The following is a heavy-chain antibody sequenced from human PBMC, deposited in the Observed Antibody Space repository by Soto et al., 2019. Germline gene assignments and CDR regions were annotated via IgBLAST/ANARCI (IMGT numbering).Heavy chain of an antibody. J-gene: IGHJ3*01. Sequence: GGSLRLSCAASEFTFRSYWMHWVRQSPGKGLVWVSRISGDGSSTTYADSVRGRFTISRDNAKNTVYLQMDSLRAEDTAVYYCARSLPGTYGAFDLWGQGTMVT. CDR2: ISGDGSST. D-gene: IGHD1-7*01. CDR1: EFTFRSYW. CDR3: ARSLPGTYGAFDL. V-gene: IGHV3-74*01.